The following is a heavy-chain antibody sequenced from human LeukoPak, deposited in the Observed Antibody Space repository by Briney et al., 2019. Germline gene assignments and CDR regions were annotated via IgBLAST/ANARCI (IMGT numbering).Heavy chain of an antibody. D-gene: IGHD6-19*01. CDR3: ARDITVAGNRFDY. Sequence: ASVKVSCKASGGTFISYAINWVRQAPGQGLEWMGGIIPIFGTANYAQKFQGRVTITTDESTSTAYMELSSLRSEDTAVYYCARDITVAGNRFDYWGQGTLVTVSS. J-gene: IGHJ4*02. CDR1: GGTFISYA. CDR2: IIPIFGTA. V-gene: IGHV1-69*05.